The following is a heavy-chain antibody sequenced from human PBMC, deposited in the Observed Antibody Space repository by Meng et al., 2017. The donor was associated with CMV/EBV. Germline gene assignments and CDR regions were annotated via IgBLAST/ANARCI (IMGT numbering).Heavy chain of an antibody. J-gene: IGHJ4*02. V-gene: IGHV3-48*04. CDR3: ARGGLRFLEWPRGFNFDY. Sequence: GESLKISCAASGFTFSSYRMNWVRQAPGKGLEWVSSITSSSGTIYYADSVKGRFTIFRDNAKNSLHLQMNSLRADDTAVYYCARGGLRFLEWPRGFNFDYWGQGTLVTVSS. D-gene: IGHD3-3*01. CDR1: GFTFSSYR. CDR2: ITSSSGTI.